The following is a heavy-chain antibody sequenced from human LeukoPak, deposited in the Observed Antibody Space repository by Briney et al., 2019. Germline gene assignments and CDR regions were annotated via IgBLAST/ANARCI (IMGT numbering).Heavy chain of an antibody. V-gene: IGHV3-21*04. Sequence: KSGGSLRLSCAASGFTFSSYSMNWVRQAPGKGLEWVSSISSSSSYIYYADSVKGRFTISRDNAKNSLYLQMNSLRAEDTAVYYCAKYSGGFDDSSGYFDYWGQGTLVTVSS. CDR1: GFTFSSYS. D-gene: IGHD3-22*01. J-gene: IGHJ4*02. CDR3: AKYSGGFDDSSGYFDY. CDR2: ISSSSSYI.